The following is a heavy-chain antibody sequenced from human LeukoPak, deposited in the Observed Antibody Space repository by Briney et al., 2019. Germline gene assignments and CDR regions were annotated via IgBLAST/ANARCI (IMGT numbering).Heavy chain of an antibody. V-gene: IGHV1-69*05. J-gene: IGHJ5*02. Sequence: SVKVSCKASGGTFSSYSISWVRQAPGQGLEWLGGIIPIFGTANYAQKFLGSVTTTTDESTSTAYIERSSLRSEDTAVYYPARADSITIFGVVIHNWFDPWGQGTLVTVSS. D-gene: IGHD3-3*01. CDR2: IIPIFGTA. CDR1: GGTFSSYS. CDR3: ARADSITIFGVVIHNWFDP.